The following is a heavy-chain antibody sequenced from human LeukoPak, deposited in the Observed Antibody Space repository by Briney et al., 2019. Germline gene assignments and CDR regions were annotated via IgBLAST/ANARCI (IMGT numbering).Heavy chain of an antibody. CDR1: GGTFSSYA. CDR3: ARKRNWKSFFDP. Sequence: AASVKVSCKASGGTFSSYAISWVRQAPGQGLEWMGGIIPIFGTANYAQKFQGRVTITTDESTSTAYMELSSLRSEDTAVYYCARKRNWKSFFDPWGQGTLVTVSS. J-gene: IGHJ5*02. D-gene: IGHD1-20*01. CDR2: IIPIFGTA. V-gene: IGHV1-69*05.